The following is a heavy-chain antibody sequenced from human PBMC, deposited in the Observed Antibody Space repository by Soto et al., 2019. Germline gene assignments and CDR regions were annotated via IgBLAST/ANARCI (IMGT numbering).Heavy chain of an antibody. D-gene: IGHD5-18*01. Sequence: EVQVVESGGGLVQPGGSLRLSCAASGFTVSNSYVTWVRQAPGKGLEWVSVTHSGGDTYYADSVQGRFTISRDISKNTLHLQMNNLGAEDTGVYCCARTIAPDNYAMDVLGLVTTITVSS. CDR3: ARTIAPDNYAMDV. CDR2: THSGGDT. V-gene: IGHV3-66*01. CDR1: GFTVSNSY. J-gene: IGHJ6*02.